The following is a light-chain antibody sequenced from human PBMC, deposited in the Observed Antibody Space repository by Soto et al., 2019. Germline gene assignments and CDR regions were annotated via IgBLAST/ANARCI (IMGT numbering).Light chain of an antibody. CDR2: EVS. J-gene: IGLJ1*01. CDR3: SSYTSSSTYV. Sequence: LTQPASVSGSPGQSLTISCTGTSSDVGGYNYVSWYQQHPGKAPKLMIYEVSNRPSGVSNRFSGSKSGNTASLTISGLQAEDEADYYCSSYTSSSTYVFGTGTKVTVL. CDR1: SSDVGGYNY. V-gene: IGLV2-14*01.